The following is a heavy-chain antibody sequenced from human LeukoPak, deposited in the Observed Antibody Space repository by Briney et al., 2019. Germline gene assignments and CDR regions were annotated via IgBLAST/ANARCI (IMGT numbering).Heavy chain of an antibody. CDR3: AKDLGENYVGYYFDY. J-gene: IGHJ4*02. CDR2: IWYDGSNK. D-gene: IGHD1-7*01. V-gene: IGHV3-33*06. CDR1: GFTFSSYG. Sequence: PGGSLRLSCAASGFTFSSYGMHWVRQAPGKGLEWVAVIWYDGSNKYYADSVKGRFTISRDNSKNTLYLQMNSLRAEDTAVYYCAKDLGENYVGYYFDYWGQGTLVTVSS.